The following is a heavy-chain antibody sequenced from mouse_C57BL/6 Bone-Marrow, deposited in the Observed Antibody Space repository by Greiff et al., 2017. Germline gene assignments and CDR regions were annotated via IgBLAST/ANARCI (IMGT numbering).Heavy chain of an antibody. V-gene: IGHV1-81*01. Sequence: QVQLQQSGAELARPGASVKLSCKASGYTFTSYGLSWVKQRTGQGLEWIGEIYPRSGNIYYNEKFKGKATLTADKSSSTAYMELRSLTSEDSAVSFCARSEYSNPAWFAYWGQGTLGTVSA. CDR3: ARSEYSNPAWFAY. CDR1: GYTFTSYG. J-gene: IGHJ3*01. CDR2: IYPRSGNI. D-gene: IGHD2-5*01.